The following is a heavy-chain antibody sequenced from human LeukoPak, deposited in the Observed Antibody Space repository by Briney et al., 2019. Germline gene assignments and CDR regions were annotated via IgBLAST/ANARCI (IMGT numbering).Heavy chain of an antibody. CDR1: GFTFSSFW. D-gene: IGHD4-17*01. Sequence: AGGSLRLSCAASGFTFSSFWMSWVRQAPGKGLEWVANIKQDGSEKYYVDSVKGRFTISRDNAKNSLYLQMNSLRAVDTAVCYCARDDYGAYDVVDEWGQGSLVTVSS. J-gene: IGHJ4*02. V-gene: IGHV3-7*01. CDR3: ARDDYGAYDVVDE. CDR2: IKQDGSEK.